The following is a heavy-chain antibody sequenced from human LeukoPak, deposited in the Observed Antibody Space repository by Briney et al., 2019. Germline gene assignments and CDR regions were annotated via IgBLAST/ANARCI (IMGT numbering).Heavy chain of an antibody. V-gene: IGHV4-61*02. CDR1: GGSISSGSYY. CDR2: IYTSGST. Sequence: SETLSLTCTVSGGSISSGSYYWSWIRQPAGKGLEWIGRIYTSGSTNYNPSLKSRVTISVDTSKNQFSLKLSSVTAADTAVYHCAREVSLYGGNSDYFDYWGQGTLVTVSS. D-gene: IGHD4-23*01. CDR3: AREVSLYGGNSDYFDY. J-gene: IGHJ4*02.